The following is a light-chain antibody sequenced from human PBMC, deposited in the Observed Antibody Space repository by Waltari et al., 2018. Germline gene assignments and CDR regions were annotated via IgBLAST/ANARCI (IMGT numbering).Light chain of an antibody. CDR2: GVN. CDR3: QHTYNTPWT. Sequence: DIQMTQSPSSLSASVADRVTITCRASQSVNNDLNWYQQKPGTAPRVLIYGVNNLQGGVPSRFSGSGSGTHFTLTISSLQPEDFGTYYCQHTYNTPWTFGQGTRVEMK. CDR1: QSVNND. J-gene: IGKJ1*01. V-gene: IGKV1-39*01.